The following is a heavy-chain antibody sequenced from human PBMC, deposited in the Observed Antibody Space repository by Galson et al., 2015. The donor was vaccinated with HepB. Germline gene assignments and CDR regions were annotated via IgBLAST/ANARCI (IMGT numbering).Heavy chain of an antibody. D-gene: IGHD3-22*01. Sequence: TLSLTCTVSGGSISSGSYYWSWIRQPAGEGLEWIGRIYTSGSTNYNPSLKSRVTMSVDTSKNQFSLKLSSVTAADTAVYYCARDAHYYDSSGYVYFDYWGQGTLVTVSS. CDR3: ARDAHYYDSSGYVYFDY. CDR1: GGSISSGSYY. V-gene: IGHV4-61*02. J-gene: IGHJ4*02. CDR2: IYTSGST.